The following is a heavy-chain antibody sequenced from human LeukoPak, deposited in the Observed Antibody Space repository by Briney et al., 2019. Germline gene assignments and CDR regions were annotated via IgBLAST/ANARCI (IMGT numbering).Heavy chain of an antibody. J-gene: IGHJ4*02. CDR2: ISSSSSSI. D-gene: IGHD4-23*01. CDR1: GFTFSSYN. Sequence: GGSLRLSCAASGFTFSSYNMNWVRQAPGKGLEWVSYISSSSSSIYYADSVEGRFTISRDNARNSLYLQMNSLRADDTAVYYCARELEYGGIATSVWGQGTLVTVSS. CDR3: ARELEYGGIATSV. V-gene: IGHV3-48*04.